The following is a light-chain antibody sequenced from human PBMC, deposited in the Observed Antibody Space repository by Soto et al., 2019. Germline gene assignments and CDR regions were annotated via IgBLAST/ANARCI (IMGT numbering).Light chain of an antibody. CDR2: GNS. Sequence: QAVVTQPPSVSGAPGQRVTISCTGSSSNIGAGYDVHWYQQLPGTAPKLLIYGNSNRPSGVPDRFSGSKSGTSASLAITGLQAEDEADYYCKSYDSSLSGVVFGGGTKLTVL. CDR3: KSYDSSLSGVV. J-gene: IGLJ2*01. V-gene: IGLV1-40*01. CDR1: SSNIGAGYD.